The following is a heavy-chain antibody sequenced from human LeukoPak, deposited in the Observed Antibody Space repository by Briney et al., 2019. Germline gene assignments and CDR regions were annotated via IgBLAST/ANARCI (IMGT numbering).Heavy chain of an antibody. Sequence: AGGSLRLSCAASGFTFSSYEMNWVRQAPGKGLEWVSYIGTSGADIYYADSVKGRFTIFRDNSKNTLYLQMNSLRAEDTAVYYCARESMVRGVYFDYWGQGTLVTVSS. CDR1: GFTFSSYE. J-gene: IGHJ4*02. CDR2: IGTSGADI. CDR3: ARESMVRGVYFDY. D-gene: IGHD3-10*01. V-gene: IGHV3-48*03.